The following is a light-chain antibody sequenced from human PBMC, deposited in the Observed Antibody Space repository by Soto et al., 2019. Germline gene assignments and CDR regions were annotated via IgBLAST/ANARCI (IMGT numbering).Light chain of an antibody. Sequence: DIQMTQSPSSLSASVGDGATITCRASHYISNYLNWYQQKPGKVPEVLIYGVSSLQGGVPSRFTGSGYGTDFTLTISRLQPEDSASYYCQQVYSFPHTCGQGTKVEV. CDR1: HYISNY. CDR3: QQVYSFPHT. V-gene: IGKV1-39*01. CDR2: GVS. J-gene: IGKJ2*01.